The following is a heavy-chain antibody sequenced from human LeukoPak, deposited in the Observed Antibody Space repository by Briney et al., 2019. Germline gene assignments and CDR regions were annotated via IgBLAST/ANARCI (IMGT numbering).Heavy chain of an antibody. CDR1: GFTFSSYA. CDR3: ARGLHHFDL. Sequence: GGSLRLSCAASGFTFSSYAMSWVRQAPGKGLEWVSVIYSGGSVYHADSVKGRFTISRHNSKNTLYLQMNSLRGEDTAVYYCARGLHHFDLWGQGTLVTVSS. V-gene: IGHV3-53*04. J-gene: IGHJ4*02. CDR2: IYSGGSV.